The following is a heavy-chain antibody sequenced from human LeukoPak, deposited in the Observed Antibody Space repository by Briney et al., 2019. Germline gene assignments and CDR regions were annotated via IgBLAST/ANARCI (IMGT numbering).Heavy chain of an antibody. Sequence: GESLQISCKGSGYSFTRYWIGWVRQMPGKGLEWMGIIYPVDSDTRYSPSFQAQVTISADRSISTAYLQWSSLKASDTAMYYCARGPYSSSWNWFDPWGQGTLVTVSS. CDR1: GYSFTRYW. J-gene: IGHJ5*02. V-gene: IGHV5-51*01. CDR3: ARGPYSSSWNWFDP. D-gene: IGHD6-13*01. CDR2: IYPVDSDT.